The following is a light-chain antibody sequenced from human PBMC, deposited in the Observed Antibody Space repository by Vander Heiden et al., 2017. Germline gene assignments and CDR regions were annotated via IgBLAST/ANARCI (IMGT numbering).Light chain of an antibody. J-gene: IGKJ1*01. CDR1: QSVSSN. CDR3: QQYNNWPPWT. CDR2: GAS. Sequence: DIVMTQSPATLSVSPGERATLSCRASQSVSSNLAWYQHKPGQAPRLLIYGASTRATGIPARFSGSGSGTEFTFTITSLQSEDFAVYYCQQYNNWPPWTFGQGTKVEIK. V-gene: IGKV3-15*01.